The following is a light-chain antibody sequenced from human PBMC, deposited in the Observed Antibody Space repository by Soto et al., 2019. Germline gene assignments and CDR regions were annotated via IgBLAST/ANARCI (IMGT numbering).Light chain of an antibody. CDR1: SNDVGRYNY. V-gene: IGLV2-8*01. J-gene: IGLJ1*01. CDR3: SSYAASNIYV. Sequence: QSALTQPPSASGSPGQSVSVSCTGNSNDVGRYNYVSWYQQHPGKAPKLIIYEVTKRPSGVPDRFSGSKSGNTASLTVSGLQAEDEADYYCSSYAASNIYVFGTGTKVTVL. CDR2: EVT.